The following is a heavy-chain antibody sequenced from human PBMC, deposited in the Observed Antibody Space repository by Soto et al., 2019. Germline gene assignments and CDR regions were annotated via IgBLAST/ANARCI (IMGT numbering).Heavy chain of an antibody. Sequence: QVQLVESGGGVVQPGRSLRLSCAASGFTFSSYGMHWVRQAPGKGPEWVAVISYDGSNKYYADSVKGRFTISRDNSKNTLYLQMNSLRAEDTAVYYCAKDRDIVVVVAALQHWGQGTLVTVSS. CDR2: ISYDGSNK. CDR3: AKDRDIVVVVAALQH. V-gene: IGHV3-30*18. J-gene: IGHJ1*01. D-gene: IGHD2-15*01. CDR1: GFTFSSYG.